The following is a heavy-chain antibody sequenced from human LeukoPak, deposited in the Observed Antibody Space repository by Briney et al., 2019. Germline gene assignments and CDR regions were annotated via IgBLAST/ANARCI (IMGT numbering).Heavy chain of an antibody. CDR2: IYYSGST. J-gene: IGHJ3*02. CDR3: ARKSYGQAFDI. CDR1: GGSISSYY. D-gene: IGHD5-18*01. V-gene: IGHV4-59*01. Sequence: PSETLSLTCTVSGGSISSYYWSWIRQPPGKGLEWIGYIYYSGSTNYNPSLKSRVTISVDTSKNQFSLKLSSVTAADTAVYYCARKSYGQAFDIWGQGTEVTVSS.